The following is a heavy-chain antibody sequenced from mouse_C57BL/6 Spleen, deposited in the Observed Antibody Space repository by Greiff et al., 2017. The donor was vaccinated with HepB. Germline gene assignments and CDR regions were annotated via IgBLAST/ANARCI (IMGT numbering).Heavy chain of an antibody. CDR2: INPNNGGT. CDR3: ARYGGYSWFAY. V-gene: IGHV1-26*01. J-gene: IGHJ3*01. D-gene: IGHD2-3*01. CDR1: GYTFTDYY. Sequence: EVQLQQSGPELVKPGASVKISCKASGYTFTDYYMNWVKQSHGKSLEWIGDINPNNGGTSYNQKFKGKATLTVDKSSSTAYMELRSLTSEDSAVYYCARYGGYSWFAYWGQGTLVTVSA.